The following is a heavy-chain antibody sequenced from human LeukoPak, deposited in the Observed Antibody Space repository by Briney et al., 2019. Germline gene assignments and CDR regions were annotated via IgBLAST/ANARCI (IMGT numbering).Heavy chain of an antibody. D-gene: IGHD6-13*01. J-gene: IGHJ4*02. CDR3: ARGRIAGFWQQLVNRSVGFYY. Sequence: SETLSLTCAVYGGSFSGYYWSWIRQPPGKGLEWIGEINHSGSTNYNPSLKSRVTISVDTSKNQFSLKLSSVTAADTAVYYCARGRIAGFWQQLVNRSVGFYYWGQGTLVTVSS. CDR2: INHSGST. V-gene: IGHV4-34*01. CDR1: GGSFSGYY.